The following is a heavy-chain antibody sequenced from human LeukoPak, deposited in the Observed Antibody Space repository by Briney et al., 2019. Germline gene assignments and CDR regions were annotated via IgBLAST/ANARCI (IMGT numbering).Heavy chain of an antibody. V-gene: IGHV1-2*02. CDR2: INPYTGDT. CDR3: ARAPLRGPYSSPHNWFDP. CDR1: GYTFTDYY. Sequence: ASVKVSCKASGYTFTDYYIHWLRQAPGPGLEWVGWINPYTGDTNYAQKFQGRVTMTRDTSISTAYMELSRLRSDDTAVYYCARAPLRGPYSSPHNWFDPWGQGTLVTVSS. D-gene: IGHD6-13*01. J-gene: IGHJ5*02.